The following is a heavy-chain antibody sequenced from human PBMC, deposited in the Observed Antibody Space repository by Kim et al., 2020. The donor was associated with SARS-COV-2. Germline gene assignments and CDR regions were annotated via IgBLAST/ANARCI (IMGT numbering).Heavy chain of an antibody. D-gene: IGHD3-16*01. J-gene: IGHJ6*02. CDR2: INHSGST. Sequence: SETLSLTCAVYGGSFSGYYWSWIRQPPGKGLEWIGEINHSGSTNYNPSLKSRVTISVDTSKNQFSLKLSSVTAADTAVYYCARGRRGVSWGYYYYGMDVWGQGTTVTVSS. CDR1: GGSFSGYY. V-gene: IGHV4-34*01. CDR3: ARGRRGVSWGYYYYGMDV.